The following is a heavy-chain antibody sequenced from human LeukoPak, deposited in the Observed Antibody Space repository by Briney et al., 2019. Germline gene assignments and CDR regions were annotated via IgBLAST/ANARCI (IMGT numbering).Heavy chain of an antibody. CDR2: VYYSGST. CDR3: ARGDYYDSSGYYYFDY. V-gene: IGHV4-61*05. J-gene: IGHJ4*02. CDR1: DGSISSTSYY. D-gene: IGHD3-22*01. Sequence: SETLSLTCTVSDGSISSTSYYWGWLRQSPGKGLEWIGTVYYSGSTNYNPSLKSRVTISVDTSKNQFSLKLSSVTAADTAVYYCARGDYYDSSGYYYFDYWGQGTLVTVSS.